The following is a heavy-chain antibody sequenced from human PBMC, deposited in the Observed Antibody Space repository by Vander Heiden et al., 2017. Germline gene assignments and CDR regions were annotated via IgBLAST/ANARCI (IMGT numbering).Heavy chain of an antibody. Sequence: EVQLLESGGGLVQPGGSLRLSCAASGFTFSSYAMRWVRQAPGKALEWVSAIRGSGGSTYYADSVKCRFTISRDNSKNTLYLQMNSLRAEDTAVYYCAKKGRPLEAFDYWGQGTLVTVSS. J-gene: IGHJ4*02. V-gene: IGHV3-23*01. CDR1: GFTFSSYA. CDR3: AKKGRPLEAFDY. D-gene: IGHD1-1*01. CDR2: IRGSGGST.